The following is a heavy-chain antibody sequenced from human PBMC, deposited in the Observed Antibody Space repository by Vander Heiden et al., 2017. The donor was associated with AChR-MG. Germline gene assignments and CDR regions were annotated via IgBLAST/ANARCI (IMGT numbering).Heavy chain of an antibody. CDR3: AKAGGFDP. V-gene: IGHV3-23*01. CDR1: GFTFSSYA. J-gene: IGHJ5*02. Sequence: EGQPLESGGGLVPPGGSLRPPRAGSGFTFSSYAMSWVRQAPGKGLEWVSAISGSGGSTYDADTGKGRFTSSRDNSKNTLHMHMNSLRAEDTAVYYCAKAGGFDPWGQGTLVTVSS. CDR2: ISGSGGST.